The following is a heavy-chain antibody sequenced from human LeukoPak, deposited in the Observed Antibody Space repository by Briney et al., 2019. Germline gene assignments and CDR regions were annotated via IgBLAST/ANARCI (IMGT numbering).Heavy chain of an antibody. CDR1: GFTFSSYS. CDR3: AKLDGSDSRYDNIDY. V-gene: IGHV3-21*04. CDR2: ISSSSSYI. Sequence: PGGSLRLSCAASGFTFSSYSMNWVRQAPGKGLEWVSSISSSSSYIYYADSVKGRFTISRDNSKSALYLQMNSLRAEDTAVYYCAKLDGSDSRYDNIDYWGQGTLVTVSS. D-gene: IGHD3-22*01. J-gene: IGHJ4*02.